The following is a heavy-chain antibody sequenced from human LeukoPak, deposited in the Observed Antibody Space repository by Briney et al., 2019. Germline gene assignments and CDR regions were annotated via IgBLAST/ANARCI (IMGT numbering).Heavy chain of an antibody. D-gene: IGHD4-23*01. V-gene: IGHV4-59*01. CDR3: ARFVGGMGFDP. Sequence: PSETLSLTCTVSGGSISSYYWSWIRQPPGNGLEWIGYIYYSGSTNYNPSLKSRVTISVDTSKNQFSLKLSSVTAADTAVYYCARFVGGMGFDPWGQGTLVTVSS. CDR1: GGSISSYY. CDR2: IYYSGST. J-gene: IGHJ5*02.